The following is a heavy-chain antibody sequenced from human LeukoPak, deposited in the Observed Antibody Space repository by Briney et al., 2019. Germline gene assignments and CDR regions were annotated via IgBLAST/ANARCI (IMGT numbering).Heavy chain of an antibody. J-gene: IGHJ4*02. Sequence: GGSLRLSCAASGFTFSSYAMSWVRQAPGKGLEWVSAISGSGGSTYYADSVKGRFTISRDNSENTLYLQMNSLIAEDTAVYYCAIVRYHSSGYFDYWGQGTLVTVSS. CDR2: ISGSGGST. D-gene: IGHD3-22*01. CDR3: AIVRYHSSGYFDY. CDR1: GFTFSSYA. V-gene: IGHV3-23*01.